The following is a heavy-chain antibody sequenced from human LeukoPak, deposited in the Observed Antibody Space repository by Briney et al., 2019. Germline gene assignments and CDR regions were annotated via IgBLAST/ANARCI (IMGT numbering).Heavy chain of an antibody. V-gene: IGHV3-21*01. CDR3: ARGSDILTGYPENAFDI. CDR2: ISSSRSHI. Sequence: GGSLRLSCAASGFTFSSYGMHWVRQAPGKGMEWVSSISSSRSHIYYADSVKGRFTISRDNAKNSLYLQMNSLRGEDTAVYYCARGSDILTGYPENAFDIWGQGTMVTVSS. D-gene: IGHD3-9*01. J-gene: IGHJ3*02. CDR1: GFTFSSYG.